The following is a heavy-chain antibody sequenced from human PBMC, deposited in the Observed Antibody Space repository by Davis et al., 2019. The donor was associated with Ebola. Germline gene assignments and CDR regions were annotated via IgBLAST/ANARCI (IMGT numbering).Heavy chain of an antibody. Sequence: GESLKISCAASGFTFSSYGMHWVRQAPGQGLEWVAVIWYDGSNKYYADSVKGRFTISRDNSKNTLYLQMNSLRVEDTAVYNCARETVAGNYYYYGMDVWGQGTTVTVSS. J-gene: IGHJ6*02. CDR2: IWYDGSNK. D-gene: IGHD6-19*01. CDR1: GFTFSSYG. V-gene: IGHV3-33*01. CDR3: ARETVAGNYYYYGMDV.